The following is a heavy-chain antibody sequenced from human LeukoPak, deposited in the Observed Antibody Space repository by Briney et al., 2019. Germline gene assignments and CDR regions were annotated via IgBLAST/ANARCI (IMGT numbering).Heavy chain of an antibody. D-gene: IGHD1-1*01. CDR1: GYTFTSYG. Sequence: ASVKVSCKASGYTFTSYGISWVRHAPGQGREWMGWISSYNDNTNYAQKLQGRLTMTTDTSTSTTYLQLRSLRSDDTTAYYCAREELEVGYYYMDVWGKGTTVTVSS. V-gene: IGHV1-18*01. CDR2: ISSYNDNT. J-gene: IGHJ6*03. CDR3: AREELEVGYYYMDV.